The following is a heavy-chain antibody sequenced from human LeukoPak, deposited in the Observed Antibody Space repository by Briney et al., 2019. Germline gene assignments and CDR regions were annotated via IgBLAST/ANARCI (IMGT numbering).Heavy chain of an antibody. CDR1: GGSISSYY. CDR3: ARAERGGGYTYGFDN. Sequence: TSETLSLTCTVSGGSISSYYWSWIRQPPGKGLEWIGYIYYSGSTNYNPSLKSRVTMSVDTSKNQFSLKLSSVTAADTAVYYCARAERGGGYTYGFDNWGQGTLVTVSS. CDR2: IYYSGST. J-gene: IGHJ4*02. V-gene: IGHV4-59*12. D-gene: IGHD5-18*01.